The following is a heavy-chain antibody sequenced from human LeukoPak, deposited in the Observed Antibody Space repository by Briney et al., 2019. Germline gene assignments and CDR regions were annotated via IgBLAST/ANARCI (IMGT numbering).Heavy chain of an antibody. Sequence: KPSETLSLTCAVYGGSFSGYYWSWIRQPPGKGLEWIGEINHSGSTNYNPSLKSRVTISVDTSKNHFSLKLSSVTAADTAVYYCTRYDSDTAMLDYWGQGTLVTVSS. CDR3: TRYDSDTAMLDY. J-gene: IGHJ4*02. D-gene: IGHD3-22*01. CDR2: INHSGST. V-gene: IGHV4-34*01. CDR1: GGSFSGYY.